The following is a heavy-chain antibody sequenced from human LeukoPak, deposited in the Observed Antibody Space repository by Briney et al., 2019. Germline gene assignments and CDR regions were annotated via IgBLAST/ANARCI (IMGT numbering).Heavy chain of an antibody. CDR3: ARGSGYSSGWYGLDFDY. J-gene: IGHJ4*02. CDR2: IIPIFGTA. Sequence: SVKVSCKATGGTFSSYAISWVRQAPGQGLEWMGGIIPIFGTANYAQKFQGRVTITADESTSTAYMELSSLRSEDTAVYYCARGSGYSSGWYGLDFDYWGQGTLVTVSS. V-gene: IGHV1-69*01. CDR1: GGTFSSYA. D-gene: IGHD6-19*01.